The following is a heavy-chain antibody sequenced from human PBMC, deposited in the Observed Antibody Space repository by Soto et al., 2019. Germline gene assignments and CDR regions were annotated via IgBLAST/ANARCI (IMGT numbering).Heavy chain of an antibody. CDR3: AKRDRELGWFDP. Sequence: GGSLRLSCAASGFTFSSYAMSRVRQAPGKGLEWVSAISGSGGSTYYADSVKGRFTISRDNSKNTLYLQMNSLRAEDTAVYYCAKRDRELGWFDPWGQGTLVTVSS. V-gene: IGHV3-23*01. D-gene: IGHD7-27*01. CDR1: GFTFSSYA. J-gene: IGHJ5*02. CDR2: ISGSGGST.